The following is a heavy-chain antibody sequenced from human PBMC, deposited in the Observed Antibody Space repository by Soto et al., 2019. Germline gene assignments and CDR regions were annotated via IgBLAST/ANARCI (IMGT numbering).Heavy chain of an antibody. J-gene: IGHJ4*02. CDR2: INHSGST. CDR3: ARGGIAAAGTWFFDY. Sequence: PSETLSLTCAVYGGSFSGYYWSWIRQPPGKGLERIGEINHSGSTNYNPSLKSRVTISVDTSKNQFSLKLSSVTAADTAVYYCARGGIAAAGTWFFDYWGQGTLVTVSS. CDR1: GGSFSGYY. D-gene: IGHD6-13*01. V-gene: IGHV4-34*01.